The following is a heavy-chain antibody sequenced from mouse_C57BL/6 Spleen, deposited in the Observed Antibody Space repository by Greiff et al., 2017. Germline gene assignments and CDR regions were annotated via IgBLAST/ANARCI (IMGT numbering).Heavy chain of an antibody. CDR1: GYTFTSYW. V-gene: IGHV1-72*01. Sequence: QVQLQQPGAELVKPGASVKLSCKASGYTFTSYWMHWVKQRPGRGLEWIGRIDPNSGGTKYNEKFKSKATLTVDKPSSTAYMQLSSLTSEDSAVYYCARRDYSNYEGGFYYAMDYWGQGTSVTVSS. D-gene: IGHD2-5*01. CDR3: ARRDYSNYEGGFYYAMDY. J-gene: IGHJ4*01. CDR2: IDPNSGGT.